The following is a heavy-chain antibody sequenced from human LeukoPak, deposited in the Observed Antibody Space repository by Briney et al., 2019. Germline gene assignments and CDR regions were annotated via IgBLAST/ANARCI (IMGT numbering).Heavy chain of an antibody. CDR1: GGSFSGYY. V-gene: IGHV4-34*01. CDR2: INHSGST. Sequence: PSETLSLTCAVYGGSFSGYYWSWIRQPPGKGLEWIGEINHSGSTNYNPSLKSRVTISVDTSKDQFSLKLSSVTAADTAVYYCARGSWYFVFDYWGQGTLVTVSS. CDR3: ARGSWYFVFDY. D-gene: IGHD6-13*01. J-gene: IGHJ4*02.